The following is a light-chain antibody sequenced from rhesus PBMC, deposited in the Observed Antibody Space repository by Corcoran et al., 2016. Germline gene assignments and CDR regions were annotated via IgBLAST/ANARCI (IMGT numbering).Light chain of an antibody. J-gene: IGKJ2*01. Sequence: EIVLTQSPATLSLSPGERATISCRASQSVSSSLAWYQQKPEQAPRLLIYGASSRATGIPDRFSGCGAGTDFTLTISSLEPEDFAVYYCQQYRNWPHSFGQGTKVEIK. V-gene: IGKV3-42*03. CDR2: GAS. CDR1: QSVSSS. CDR3: QQYRNWPHS.